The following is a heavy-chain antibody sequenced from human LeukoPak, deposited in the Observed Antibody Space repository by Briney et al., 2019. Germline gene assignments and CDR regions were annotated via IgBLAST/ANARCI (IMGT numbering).Heavy chain of an antibody. V-gene: IGHV3-30*02. CDR1: GFTFSAYG. D-gene: IGHD6-13*01. Sequence: GGSLRLSCAASGFTFSAYGMHWVRQAPGTGLEWVAFVRNDGSNEYYPDSVKGRFTISRDNSRNTLYLQMNSLRAEDTAVYYCAKGGSSSHNWFDPWGQGTLVTVSS. CDR2: VRNDGSNE. CDR3: AKGGSSSHNWFDP. J-gene: IGHJ5*02.